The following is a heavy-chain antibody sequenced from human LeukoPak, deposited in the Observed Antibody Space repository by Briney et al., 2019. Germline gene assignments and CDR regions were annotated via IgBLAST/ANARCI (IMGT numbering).Heavy chain of an antibody. CDR2: IYRDSTT. Sequence: GGSLRLSCAVSGFTVSSDYVSWVRQAPGKGLEWVSVIYRDSTTYYTDSVKGRFTISRDNSKNTLYLQMTGLRPADTAVYYCAREPGAGGFQHWGQGTLVTVSS. CDR1: GFTVSSDY. J-gene: IGHJ1*01. V-gene: IGHV3-66*02. CDR3: AREPGAGGFQH. D-gene: IGHD6-19*01.